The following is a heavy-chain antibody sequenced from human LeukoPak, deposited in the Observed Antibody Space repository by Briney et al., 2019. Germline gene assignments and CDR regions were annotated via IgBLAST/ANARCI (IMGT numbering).Heavy chain of an antibody. CDR1: GGSISSYY. V-gene: IGHV4-4*07. D-gene: IGHD2-2*01. Sequence: SETLSLTCTVSGGSISSYYWSWIRQPAGKGLEWIGRIYTSGSTNYNPSLKSRVTMSVDTSKNQFSLKLSSVTAADTAVYYCARDCPLGYCSSTSNYYYYYMDVWGKGTSVTVSS. J-gene: IGHJ6*03. CDR2: IYTSGST. CDR3: ARDCPLGYCSSTSNYYYYYMDV.